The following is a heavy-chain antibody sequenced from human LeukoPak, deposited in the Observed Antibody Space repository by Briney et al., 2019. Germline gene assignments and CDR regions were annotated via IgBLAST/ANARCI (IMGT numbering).Heavy chain of an antibody. Sequence: SQTLSLTCTVSGGSISSGDYYWSWIRQPPGKGLEWLGYIYYSGSTYYNPSLKSRVTISVDTSKNQFSLKLSSVTAADTAVYYCAISGSYGGWFDPWGQGTLVTVSS. CDR2: IYYSGST. CDR1: GGSISSGDYY. CDR3: AISGSYGGWFDP. V-gene: IGHV4-30-4*08. J-gene: IGHJ5*02. D-gene: IGHD1-26*01.